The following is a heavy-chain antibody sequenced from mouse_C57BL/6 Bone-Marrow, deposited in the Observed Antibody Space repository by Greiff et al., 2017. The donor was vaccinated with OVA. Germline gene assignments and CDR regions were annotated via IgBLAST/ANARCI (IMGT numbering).Heavy chain of an antibody. CDR2: ISSGGSYT. CDR3: ARSYYGSSLDY. J-gene: IGHJ2*01. CDR1: GFTFSSYG. D-gene: IGHD1-1*01. Sequence: EVHLVESGGDLVKPGGSLKLSCAASGFTFSSYGMSWVRQTPDKRLEWVATISSGGSYTYYPDSVKGRFTISRDNAKNTLYLQMSSLKSEDTAMYYCARSYYGSSLDYWGQGTTLTVSS. V-gene: IGHV5-6*01.